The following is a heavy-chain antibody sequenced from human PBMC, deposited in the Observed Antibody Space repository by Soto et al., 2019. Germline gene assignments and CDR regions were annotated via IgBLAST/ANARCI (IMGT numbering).Heavy chain of an antibody. Sequence: QLQLQESGPGLVKPSETLSLTCTVSGGSISSSSYYWGWIRQPPGKGLEWIGSIYYSGSTYYNPSLKSRVTISVDTSKNQFSLKLSSVTAADTAVYYCARHGGITMVRGAGQGWFDPWGQGTLVTVSS. CDR3: ARHGGITMVRGAGQGWFDP. CDR2: IYYSGST. CDR1: GGSISSSSYY. D-gene: IGHD3-10*01. V-gene: IGHV4-39*01. J-gene: IGHJ5*02.